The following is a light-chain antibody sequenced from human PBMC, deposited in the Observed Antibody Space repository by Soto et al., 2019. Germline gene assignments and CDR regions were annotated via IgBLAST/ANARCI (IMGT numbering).Light chain of an antibody. CDR1: SGYSNYK. J-gene: IGLJ3*02. CDR3: GADHGSGSNFGGLGV. V-gene: IGLV9-49*01. Sequence: QSVLTQPPSASASLGASVTLTCTLSSGYSNYKVDWYQQRPGKGPRFVMRVGTGGVVGSKGDGIPDRFSVLGSGLNRYLTIKNIQEEDESDYHCGADHGSGSNFGGLGVFGGGTKLTVL. CDR2: VGTGGVVG.